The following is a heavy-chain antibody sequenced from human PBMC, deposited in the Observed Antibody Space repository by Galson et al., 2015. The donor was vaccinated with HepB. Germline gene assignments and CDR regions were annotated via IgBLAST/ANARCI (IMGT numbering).Heavy chain of an antibody. J-gene: IGHJ4*02. CDR3: AHSIGGSYRWGYFDY. CDR1: GFSLSTSGVG. D-gene: IGHD3-16*02. Sequence: PALVKPTQTLTLTCTFSGFSLSTSGVGVSWIRQPPGKALEWLALIYWDDDKRYSPSLKSRLTITKDTSKNQVVLTMTNMDPVDTATYYCAHSIGGSYRWGYFDYWGQGTLVTVSS. CDR2: IYWDDDK. V-gene: IGHV2-5*02.